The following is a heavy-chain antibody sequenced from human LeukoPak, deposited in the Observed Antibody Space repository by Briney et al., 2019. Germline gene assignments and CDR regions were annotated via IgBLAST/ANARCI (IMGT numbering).Heavy chain of an antibody. D-gene: IGHD4-17*01. CDR1: GFTFSNYW. CDR2: INSDGSST. V-gene: IGHV3-74*01. J-gene: IGHJ4*02. Sequence: PGGSLRLSCAASGFTFSNYWMHWGWQAPGKGLVWVSRINSDGSSTTSADSVKGRFTISRDNAKNTLYLQMNSLRAEDTAVYYCAKGGATVIDYWGQGTLVTVSS. CDR3: AKGGATVIDY.